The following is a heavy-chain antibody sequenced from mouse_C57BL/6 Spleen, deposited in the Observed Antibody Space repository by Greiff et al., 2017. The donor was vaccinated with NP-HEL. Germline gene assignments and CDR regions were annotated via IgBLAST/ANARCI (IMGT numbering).Heavy chain of an antibody. CDR3: ARGGLLRPPYYFDD. D-gene: IGHD1-2*01. J-gene: IGHJ2*01. V-gene: IGHV1-82*01. CDR1: GYAFSSSW. CDR2: IYPGDGDT. Sequence: VQLQQSGPELVKPGASVKISCKASGYAFSSSWMNWVKQRPGKGLEWIGRIYPGDGDTNYNGKFKGKATLTADKSSSTAYMHLSSLTSEDSAVYVCARGGLLRPPYYFDDWGQGTTLTVSS.